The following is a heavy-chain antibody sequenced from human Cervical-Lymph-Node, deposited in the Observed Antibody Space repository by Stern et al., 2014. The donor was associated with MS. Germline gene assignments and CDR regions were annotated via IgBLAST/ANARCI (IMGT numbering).Heavy chain of an antibody. Sequence: QLQLQESGPGLVKPSETLTLTCSLSRGSTNTWYWSWIRQPPGKGLEWIGYLYNSGNTTYNPSLKSRVSMSVGTSKKQFSLQLSSVTAADTAVYYCARSNHRVGDYYYYALDVWGQGITVTVSS. CDR1: RGSTNTWY. CDR3: ARSNHRVGDYYYYALDV. D-gene: IGHD3-16*01. CDR2: LYNSGNT. V-gene: IGHV4-59*01. J-gene: IGHJ6*02.